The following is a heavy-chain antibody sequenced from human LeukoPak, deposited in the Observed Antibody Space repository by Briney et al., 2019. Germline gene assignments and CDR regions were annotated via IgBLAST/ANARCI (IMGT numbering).Heavy chain of an antibody. V-gene: IGHV1-2*06. Sequence: VKVSCKASGYTFTGYYMHWVRQAPGQGLEWMGRINPNSGGTNYAQKFQGRVTMTRDTSISTAYMELSRLRSDDTAVYYCAREYYYDSSGYFRAFDYWGQGTLVTVSS. CDR1: GYTFTGYY. D-gene: IGHD3-22*01. J-gene: IGHJ4*02. CDR2: INPNSGGT. CDR3: AREYYYDSSGYFRAFDY.